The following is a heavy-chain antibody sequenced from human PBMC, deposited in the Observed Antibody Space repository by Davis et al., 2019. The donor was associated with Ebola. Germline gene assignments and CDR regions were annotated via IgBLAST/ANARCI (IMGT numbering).Heavy chain of an antibody. Sequence: GESLKISCAASGFTFSGSAMHWVRQASGKGLEWVGRIRSKANSYATAYAASVKGRFTISRDDSKNTAYLQMNSLKTKDTAVYYCETSSSSGGDYWGQGTLVTVSS. CDR1: GFTFSGSA. V-gene: IGHV3-73*01. J-gene: IGHJ4*02. CDR2: IRSKANSYAT. D-gene: IGHD6-6*01. CDR3: ETSSSSGGDY.